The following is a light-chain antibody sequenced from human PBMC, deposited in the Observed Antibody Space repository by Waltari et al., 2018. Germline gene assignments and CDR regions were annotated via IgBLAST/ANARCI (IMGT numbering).Light chain of an antibody. CDR1: QSINNW. CDR3: QQYNSFWT. Sequence: DIQMTQSPSTLSASVGDRVTITCRASQSINNWLAWFQQKPGKAPKLLIYDASSFESGVPSRFSGSGAGTEFTLTISSLQPDDFATYYCQQYNSFWTFGQGTKVEIK. V-gene: IGKV1-5*01. J-gene: IGKJ1*01. CDR2: DAS.